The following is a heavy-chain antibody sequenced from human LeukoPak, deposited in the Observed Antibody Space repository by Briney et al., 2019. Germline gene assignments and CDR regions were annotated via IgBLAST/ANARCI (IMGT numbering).Heavy chain of an antibody. CDR3: ARPSGIFGAMLSVFDS. Sequence: GESLKISCKGSGDSFTNYWIGWVRQMPGKGPEWMGVIYPGDSDTRYSPSFQGQVTFSADKSISTAYLQWSSLKASDTAMYYCARPSGIFGAMLSVFDSWGQGTLVTVSS. J-gene: IGHJ4*02. CDR2: IYPGDSDT. V-gene: IGHV5-51*01. D-gene: IGHD3-10*01. CDR1: GDSFTNYW.